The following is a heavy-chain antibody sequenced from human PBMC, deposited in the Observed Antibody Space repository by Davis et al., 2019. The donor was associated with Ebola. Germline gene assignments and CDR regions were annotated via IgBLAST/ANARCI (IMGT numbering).Heavy chain of an antibody. Sequence: GESLKISCEASDFIVSDKYMSWVRQAPGKGLVWVSRIDPVGRKTGYADPVKGRFTISRDNAKNTVYLEMNSLKAEDTAVYYCARDFDRVREWGQGTLVTVSS. CDR2: IDPVGRKT. CDR1: DFIVSDKY. D-gene: IGHD3-22*01. V-gene: IGHV3-74*01. CDR3: ARDFDRVRE. J-gene: IGHJ4*02.